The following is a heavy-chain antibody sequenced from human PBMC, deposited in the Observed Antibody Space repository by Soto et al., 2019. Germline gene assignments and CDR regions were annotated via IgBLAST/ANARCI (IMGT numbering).Heavy chain of an antibody. CDR3: ARNVQYYYDSSGYYNWFDP. V-gene: IGHV4-31*03. Sequence: SETLSLTCTVSGGSISSGGYYWSWIRQHPGKGLEWIGYIYYSGSTYYNPSLKSRVTISVDTSKNQFSLKLSSVTAADTAVYYCARNVQYYYDSSGYYNWFDPWGQGTLVTVSS. D-gene: IGHD3-22*01. CDR1: GGSISSGGYY. J-gene: IGHJ5*02. CDR2: IYYSGST.